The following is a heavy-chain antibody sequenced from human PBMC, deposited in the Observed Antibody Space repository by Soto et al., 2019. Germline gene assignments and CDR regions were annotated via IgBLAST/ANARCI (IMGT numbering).Heavy chain of an antibody. CDR2: IKHSGST. Sequence: QVQLQQWGAGLLKPSETLSLTCAVYGGSFSGYYWSWIRQPPGKGLEWIGEIKHSGSTNYNPSLKSRVTISVDTSKNQFSLKLSSVTAADTAVYYCARGATYYYYYGMDVWGQGTTVTVSS. D-gene: IGHD1-26*01. CDR3: ARGATYYYYYGMDV. CDR1: GGSFSGYY. V-gene: IGHV4-34*01. J-gene: IGHJ6*02.